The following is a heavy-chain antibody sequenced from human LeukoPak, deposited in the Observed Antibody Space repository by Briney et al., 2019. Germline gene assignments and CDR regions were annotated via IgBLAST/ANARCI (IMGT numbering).Heavy chain of an antibody. Sequence: PGGSLRLSCVASGVTLSNYAMSWARQAPGKGLEWVSGISSSGSGGNTYYADSVKGRFTISRDNSRNTMYLQMDSLRAEDTAVYYCAKEYDSGGYGANFDYWGQGTLVTVSS. CDR2: ISSSGSGGNT. D-gene: IGHD3-10*01. V-gene: IGHV3-23*01. J-gene: IGHJ4*02. CDR3: AKEYDSGGYGANFDY. CDR1: GVTLSNYA.